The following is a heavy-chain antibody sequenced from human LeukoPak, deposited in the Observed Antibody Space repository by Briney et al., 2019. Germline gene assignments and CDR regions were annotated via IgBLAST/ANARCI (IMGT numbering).Heavy chain of an antibody. CDR1: GGSISSSSYY. CDR2: IYYSGST. D-gene: IGHD3-16*02. J-gene: IGHJ4*02. CDR3: ATTTGRGIMITFGGVIVY. V-gene: IGHV4-39*01. Sequence: PSETLSLTCTVSGGSISSSSYYWGWIRQPPGKGLEWIGSIYYSGSTYYNPSLKSRVTISVDTPKNQFSLKLSSVTAADTAVYYCATTTGRGIMITFGGVIVYWGQGTLVTVSS.